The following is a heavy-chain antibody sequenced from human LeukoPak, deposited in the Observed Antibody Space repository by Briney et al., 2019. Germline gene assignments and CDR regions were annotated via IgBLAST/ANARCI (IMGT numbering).Heavy chain of an antibody. J-gene: IGHJ5*02. CDR2: IHTSGST. D-gene: IGHD3-10*01. V-gene: IGHV4-4*07. CDR3: ARGGYYGSGNDFRFDP. Sequence: PSETLSLTCTFSGGSISSYYWSWIRQPAGKGLEWIGRIHTSGSTNYNPSLKSRVTMSVDTSRNQFSLKLRSVNAADTAVYYCARGGYYGSGNDFRFDPWGQGTLVTVSS. CDR1: GGSISSYY.